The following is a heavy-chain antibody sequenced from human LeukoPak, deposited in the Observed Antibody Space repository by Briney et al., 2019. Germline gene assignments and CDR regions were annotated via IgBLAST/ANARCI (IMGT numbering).Heavy chain of an antibody. CDR3: AREGKYGDYGY. D-gene: IGHD4-17*01. V-gene: IGHV4-61*01. J-gene: IGHJ4*02. Sequence: SETLSLTCTVSGGSISSSSYYWSWIRQPPGKGLEWIGYIYYSGSTNYNPSLKSRVTISVDTSKNQFSLKLSSVTAADTAVYYCAREGKYGDYGYWGQGTLVTVSS. CDR2: IYYSGST. CDR1: GGSISSSSYY.